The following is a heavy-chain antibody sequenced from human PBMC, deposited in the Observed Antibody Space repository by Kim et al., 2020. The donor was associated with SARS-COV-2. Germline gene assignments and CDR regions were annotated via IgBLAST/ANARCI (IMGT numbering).Heavy chain of an antibody. Sequence: ETLSLTCTVSGGSISSYYWSWIRQPPGKGLEWIGYIYYSGSTNYNPSLKSRVTISVDTSKNQFSLKLSSVTAADTAVYYCARAHGDYGTRNFDYWGQGTLVTVSS. CDR1: GGSISSYY. V-gene: IGHV4-59*13. CDR2: IYYSGST. CDR3: ARAHGDYGTRNFDY. D-gene: IGHD4-17*01. J-gene: IGHJ4*02.